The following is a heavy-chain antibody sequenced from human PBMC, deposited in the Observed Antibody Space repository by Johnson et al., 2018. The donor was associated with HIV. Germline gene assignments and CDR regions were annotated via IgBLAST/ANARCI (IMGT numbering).Heavy chain of an antibody. CDR1: GFTFSSYA. CDR3: ARDSEDSSGFGAFDI. Sequence: VQLVESGGGLVQPGGSLRLSCAASGFTFSSYAMHWVRQAPGKGLELVSVIRSNGGSKYYANSVKGRFTISRDNSKTTLYLQMGSLRAEDMAVYYCARDSEDSSGFGAFDIWGQGTMVTVSS. CDR2: IRSNGGSK. V-gene: IGHV3-64*01. D-gene: IGHD6-19*01. J-gene: IGHJ3*02.